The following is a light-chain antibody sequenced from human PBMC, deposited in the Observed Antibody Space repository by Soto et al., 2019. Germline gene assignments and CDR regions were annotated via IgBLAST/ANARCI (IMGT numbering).Light chain of an antibody. CDR1: QDINRY. CDR2: DAS. V-gene: IGKV1-33*01. J-gene: IGKJ4*01. Sequence: DIQLTQSPSSLSASVGDRVTITCQASQDINRYLNWYQQKPGKAPKLLIYDASNLQTGVPSRFSGSGSETSFTLIISSLQPEDIATYYCQQYDDDIRTVGGGTKV. CDR3: QQYDDDIRT.